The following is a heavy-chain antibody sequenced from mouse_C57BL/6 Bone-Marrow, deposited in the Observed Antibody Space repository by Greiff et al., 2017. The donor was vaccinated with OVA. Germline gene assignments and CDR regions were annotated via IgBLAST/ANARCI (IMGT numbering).Heavy chain of an antibody. CDR2: IDPETGGT. D-gene: IGHD1-1*01. CDR3: TGTYGSSPDV. CDR1: GYTFTDYE. V-gene: IGHV1-15*01. J-gene: IGHJ1*03. Sequence: VQLQQSGAELVRPGASVTLSCKASGYTFTDYEMHWVKQTPVHGLEWIGAIDPETGGTAYNQKFKGKAILTADKSSSTAYMELRSLTSEDSAVYYCTGTYGSSPDVWGTGTTVTVSS.